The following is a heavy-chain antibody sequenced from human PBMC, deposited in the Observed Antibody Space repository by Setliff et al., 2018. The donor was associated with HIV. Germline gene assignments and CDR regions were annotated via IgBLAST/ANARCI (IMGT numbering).Heavy chain of an antibody. V-gene: IGHV3-30*04. D-gene: IGHD3-16*02. J-gene: IGHJ4*02. Sequence: GGSLRLSCAASVFTFRDYAIHWVRQAPGKGLEWVALISHAGVYKNYADSVKGRFTVSRDSSKNTVYLEMNSLSIDDTAVYYCARETIYIGGSYRPYYFDFWGQGTLVTVSS. CDR3: ARETIYIGGSYRPYYFDF. CDR1: VFTFRDYA. CDR2: ISHAGVYK.